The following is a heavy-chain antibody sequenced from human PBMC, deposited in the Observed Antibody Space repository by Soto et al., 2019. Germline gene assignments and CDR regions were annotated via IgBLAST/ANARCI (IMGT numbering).Heavy chain of an antibody. CDR1: GYTFTNYG. V-gene: IGHV1-18*01. CDR3: AREGDYDILTGFFDY. CDR2: ISAYNGNT. D-gene: IGHD3-9*01. Sequence: ASVKVSCKASGYTFTNYGITWVRQAPGQGLEWMGWISAYNGNTNYTQRLQGRVTMTTDTSTSTAYMELRSLRSDDTAVYYCAREGDYDILTGFFDYWGQGTLVTVSS. J-gene: IGHJ4*02.